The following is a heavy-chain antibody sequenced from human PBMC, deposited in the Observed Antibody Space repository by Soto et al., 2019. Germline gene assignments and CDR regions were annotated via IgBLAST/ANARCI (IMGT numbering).Heavy chain of an antibody. CDR1: GDSVTSRSYY. J-gene: IGHJ5*02. V-gene: IGHV4-61*01. D-gene: IGHD6-13*01. CDR3: ARGKIAASGTKFDP. CDR2: IYYSGNI. Sequence: SETLSLTCTVSGDSVTSRSYYWTWVRQPPGKGLEWIGYIYYSGNINYNPSLKSRFTISVDTSTNQFSLKLTSVTAADTAIYYCARGKIAASGTKFDPWGRGILVTVSS.